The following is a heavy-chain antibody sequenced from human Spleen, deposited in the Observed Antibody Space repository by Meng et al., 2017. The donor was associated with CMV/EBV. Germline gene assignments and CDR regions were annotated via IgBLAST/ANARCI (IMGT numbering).Heavy chain of an antibody. Sequence: SGPTLVKPTEPLTLTCTVSGLSLSNARMGVSWIRQPPGKALEWLAHIFSNDEKSYSTSLKSRLTISKDTSKSQVVLTMTNMDPVDTATYYCARTLFWRGYFPSDYWGQGTLVTVSS. CDR2: IFSNDEK. CDR1: GLSLSNARMG. V-gene: IGHV2-26*01. D-gene: IGHD3-3*01. J-gene: IGHJ4*02. CDR3: ARTLFWRGYFPSDY.